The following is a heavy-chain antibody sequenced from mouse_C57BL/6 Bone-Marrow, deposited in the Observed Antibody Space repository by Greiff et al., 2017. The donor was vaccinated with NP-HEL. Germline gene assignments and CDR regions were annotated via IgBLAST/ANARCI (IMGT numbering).Heavy chain of an antibody. D-gene: IGHD2-4*01. CDR3: ERSGWDYPYDCDY. J-gene: IGHJ2*01. CDR2: IDPSDSYT. Sequence: VQLQQPGAELVMPGASVKLSCKASGYTFTSYWMHWVKQRPGQGLEWIGEIDPSDSYTNSNQKFKGKSTLTVDNSSSTANMQLSSLTSEDSAVYYCERSGWDYPYDCDYWGQGTTLTVSA. CDR1: GYTFTSYW. V-gene: IGHV1-69*01.